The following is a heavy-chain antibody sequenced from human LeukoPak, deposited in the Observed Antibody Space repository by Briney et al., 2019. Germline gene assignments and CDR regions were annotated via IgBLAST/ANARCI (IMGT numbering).Heavy chain of an antibody. CDR3: AKDGDSSGWYEFDY. D-gene: IGHD6-19*01. CDR2: ISGSGGST. V-gene: IGHV3-23*01. Sequence: PGGSLRLSCVASGFTFSSYAMSWVRQAPGKGLEWVSTISGSGGSTYYADSVKGRFTISRDNSKNTLYLQMNSLRAEDTAVYYCAKDGDSSGWYEFDYWGQGTLVTVSS. J-gene: IGHJ4*02. CDR1: GFTFSSYA.